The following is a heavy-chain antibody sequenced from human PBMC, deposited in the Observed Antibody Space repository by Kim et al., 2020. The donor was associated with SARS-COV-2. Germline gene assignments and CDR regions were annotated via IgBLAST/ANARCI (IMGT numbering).Heavy chain of an antibody. V-gene: IGHV3-21*04. Sequence: GGSLRLSCAASGFSFSNYSMNWVRQAPGKGLEWVSSISSSSSHIYYADLVEGRFTISRDDARNSLYLQMNSLRVEDTAVYYCARDRVGPDYYDSSPYYYGMDVWGQGTTVAVSS. CDR3: ARDRVGPDYYDSSPYYYGMDV. D-gene: IGHD3-22*01. CDR2: ISSSSSHI. CDR1: GFSFSNYS. J-gene: IGHJ6*02.